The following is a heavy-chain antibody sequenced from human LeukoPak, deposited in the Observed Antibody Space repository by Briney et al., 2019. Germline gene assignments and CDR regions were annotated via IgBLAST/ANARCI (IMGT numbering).Heavy chain of an antibody. CDR1: GYSFTNYW. D-gene: IGHD5-18*01. J-gene: IGHJ6*03. CDR3: ARGHSYGQYYYYYMDV. CDR2: IYPGDSDT. V-gene: IGHV5-51*01. Sequence: GESLKISCKGSGYSFTNYWIGWVRQMPGKGLEWMGIIYPGDSDTRYSPSFQGQVTISADKSISTAYLQWSSLKASDTAMYYCARGHSYGQYYYYYMDVWGKGTTVTVSS.